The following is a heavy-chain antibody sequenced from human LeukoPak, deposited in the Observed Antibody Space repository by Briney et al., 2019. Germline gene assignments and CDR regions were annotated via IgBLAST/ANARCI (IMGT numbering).Heavy chain of an antibody. D-gene: IGHD6-19*01. Sequence: QPGGSLRLSCAASGFTFSSYSMNRVRQAPGKGREWVTYISSSSSTIYYADSVKGRFTISRDNAKNSLYLQMHSLRAEDTAVYYCARDQEQWLGGYFDYWGQGTLVTVSS. J-gene: IGHJ4*02. V-gene: IGHV3-48*01. CDR1: GFTFSSYS. CDR3: ARDQEQWLGGYFDY. CDR2: ISSSSSTI.